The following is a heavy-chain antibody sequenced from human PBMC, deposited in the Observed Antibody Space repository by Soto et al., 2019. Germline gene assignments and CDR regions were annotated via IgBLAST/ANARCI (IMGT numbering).Heavy chain of an antibody. CDR3: ARDGREYQLPNWFDP. V-gene: IGHV1-69*13. D-gene: IGHD2-2*01. CDR1: GGTFSSYA. CDR2: IIPIFGTA. J-gene: IGHJ5*02. Sequence: SVKVSCKASGGTFSSYAISWVRQAPGQGLEWMGGIIPIFGTANYAQKFPGRVTMTADESTSTAYMELSSLRSEDTAVYYCARDGREYQLPNWFDPWGQGTLVTVSS.